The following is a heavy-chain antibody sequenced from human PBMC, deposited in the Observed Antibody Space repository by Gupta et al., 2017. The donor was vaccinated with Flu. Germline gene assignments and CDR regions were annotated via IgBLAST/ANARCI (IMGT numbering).Heavy chain of an antibody. CDR2: INPNMGDT. J-gene: IGHJ5*02. D-gene: IGHD3-10*01. V-gene: IGHV1-2*02. CDR3: ATMGRKVGLTIS. Sequence: KASGYSFIGYYIHWVRQAPGQGLEWIGWINPNMGDTNFAQKFQGRVTMTRDTSLTTEYMELRSLRSDYTSIYDCATMGRKVGLTISWGQGTLGTVS. CDR1: GYSFIGYY.